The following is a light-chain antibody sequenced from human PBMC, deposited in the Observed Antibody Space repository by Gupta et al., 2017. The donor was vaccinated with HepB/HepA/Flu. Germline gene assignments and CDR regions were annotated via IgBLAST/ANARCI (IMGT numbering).Light chain of an antibody. CDR1: QSRGHSDGNNY. CDR2: KGS. CDR3: RQCEHCPFT. J-gene: IGKJ2*01. V-gene: IGKV2-30*02. Sequence: DVVITQSPLSLPVPLGQPASISCRSSQSRGHSDGNNYLDWFQQRPGQAPRRLIYKGSNRDSGVPDRFRGSGSGTDFTLEISRVEAEDVGVYYCRQCEHCPFTFGEGTKLEMK.